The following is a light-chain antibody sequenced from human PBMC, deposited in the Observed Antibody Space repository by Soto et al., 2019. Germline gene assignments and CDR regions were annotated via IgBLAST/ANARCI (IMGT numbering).Light chain of an antibody. CDR2: SNN. CDR1: SSNIGSNT. Sequence: HSVLTPPPSASVTPGQRVTISCSGSSSNIGSNTVNWYQQLPGTAPKLLIYSNNQRPSGVPDRFSGSKSGTSASLAISGLQSEDEADYYCAAWDDSLNGYVFGTGTKVTVL. CDR3: AAWDDSLNGYV. V-gene: IGLV1-44*01. J-gene: IGLJ1*01.